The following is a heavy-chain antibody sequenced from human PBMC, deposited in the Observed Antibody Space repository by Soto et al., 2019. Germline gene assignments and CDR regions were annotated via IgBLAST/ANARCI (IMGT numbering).Heavy chain of an antibody. Sequence: ASVKVSCKASGYTFTGYDINWVRQATGQGLEWMGLMNPNNNNTAFAQKFQGRVTMTWDTSISTAYMELSSLRSEDTAVYYCTIGGVDILDGLDMWGQGTMVTVSS. V-gene: IGHV1-8*01. CDR3: TIGGVDILDGLDM. CDR1: GYTFTGYD. D-gene: IGHD3-16*01. J-gene: IGHJ3*02. CDR2: MNPNNNNT.